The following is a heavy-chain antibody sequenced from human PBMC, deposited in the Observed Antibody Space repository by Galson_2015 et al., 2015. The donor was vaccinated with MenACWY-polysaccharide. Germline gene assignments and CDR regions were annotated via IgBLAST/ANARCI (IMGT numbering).Heavy chain of an antibody. Sequence: SLRLACAASGVRFRTSGMHWVRQAPGTGLEWVAVIQYDGSQIQYIDSVKGRFSISRDNSRSTLYLEMNGLRAEDTALYYCAREGSRIVFHAFDVWGRGTMVIVSS. CDR3: AREGSRIVFHAFDV. D-gene: IGHD3-16*02. V-gene: IGHV3-33*01. CDR2: IQYDGSQI. J-gene: IGHJ3*01. CDR1: GVRFRTSG.